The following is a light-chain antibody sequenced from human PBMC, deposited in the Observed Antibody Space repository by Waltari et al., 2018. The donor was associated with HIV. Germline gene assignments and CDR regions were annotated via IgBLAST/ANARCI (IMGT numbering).Light chain of an antibody. CDR1: SKDVGAYNY. CDR2: DVT. CDR3: CSYAGSYAYV. Sequence: QPALTQPRSVSGLPGQSVTNPCPGTSKDVGAYNYDLWYQKHPDKDHTRMIYDVTKRPAGGPDHFAGPNSGNSASLTSSVLQTDDEADYYCCSYAGSYAYVFETGTKVTIL. J-gene: IGLJ1*01. V-gene: IGLV2-11*01.